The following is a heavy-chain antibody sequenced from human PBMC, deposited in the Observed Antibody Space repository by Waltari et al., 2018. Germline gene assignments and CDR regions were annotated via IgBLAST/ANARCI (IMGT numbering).Heavy chain of an antibody. Sequence: EVQLVESGGGLVQPGGSLRLSCAASGFTFSNYWMSWVRQAPGKGLEWVANIKQDGSEKDYVDSVKCRFSISRDNAKNSLYVQMNSLRSEDTAVYYCARDRERTYYYSSGSNANFDYWGQGILVTVSS. CDR2: IKQDGSEK. D-gene: IGHD3-10*01. V-gene: IGHV3-7*01. CDR1: GFTFSNYW. J-gene: IGHJ4*02. CDR3: ARDRERTYYYSSGSNANFDY.